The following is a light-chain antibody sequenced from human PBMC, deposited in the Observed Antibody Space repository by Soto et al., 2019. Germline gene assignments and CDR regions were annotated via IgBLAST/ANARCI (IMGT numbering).Light chain of an antibody. CDR1: QSVSSN. CDR2: GAS. J-gene: IGKJ1*01. V-gene: IGKV3-15*01. Sequence: EILVPQPHATLSVSPGERATLSCRASQSVSSNLAWYQQKPGQAPRLLIYGASTRATGIPARFSGSGSGTDFTLTISRLHPEDFAVYYCQQYSSSPLTFGQGTKVDIK. CDR3: QQYSSSPLT.